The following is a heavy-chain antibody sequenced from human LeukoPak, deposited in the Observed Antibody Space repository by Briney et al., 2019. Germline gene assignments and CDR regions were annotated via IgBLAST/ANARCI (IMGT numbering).Heavy chain of an antibody. Sequence: GGSLRLSCAASGFTVSSNYMSWVRQAPGKGLEWVSVIYSGGSTDYADSVKGRFTVSRDNSKNTLYLQMNSLRVEDTAVYYCARSSHYDILTGYSEEDAFDIWGQGTMVTVSS. CDR1: GFTVSSNY. V-gene: IGHV3-53*01. CDR3: ARSSHYDILTGYSEEDAFDI. D-gene: IGHD3-9*01. CDR2: IYSGGST. J-gene: IGHJ3*02.